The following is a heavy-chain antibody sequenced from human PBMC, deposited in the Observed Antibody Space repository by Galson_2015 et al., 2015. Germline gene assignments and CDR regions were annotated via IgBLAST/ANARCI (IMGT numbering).Heavy chain of an antibody. Sequence: SLRLSCAASGFTFSSYGMHWVRQAPGKGLEWVAVIWYDGSNKYYADSVKGRFTISRDNSKNTLYLQMNSLRAEDTAVYYCAREGYCSSTSCWGNWFDPWGQGTLVTVSS. CDR2: IWYDGSNK. CDR3: AREGYCSSTSCWGNWFDP. CDR1: GFTFSSYG. D-gene: IGHD2-2*01. V-gene: IGHV3-33*01. J-gene: IGHJ5*02.